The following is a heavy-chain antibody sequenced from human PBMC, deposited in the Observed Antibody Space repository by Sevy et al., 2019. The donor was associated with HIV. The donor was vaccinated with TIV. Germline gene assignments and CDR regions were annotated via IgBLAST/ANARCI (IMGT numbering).Heavy chain of an antibody. CDR2: IYYSGST. J-gene: IGHJ5*02. CDR1: GGSISSGDYY. V-gene: IGHV4-30-4*01. CDR3: ASYIAAAAPGWFDP. Sequence: SETLSLTCTVSGGSISSGDYYWSWIRQPPGKGLEWIGYIYYSGSTYYNPSLKSRVTISLDTSKNQFSLKLSSLTAADTAVYYCASYIAAAAPGWFDPWGQGTLVTVSS. D-gene: IGHD6-13*01.